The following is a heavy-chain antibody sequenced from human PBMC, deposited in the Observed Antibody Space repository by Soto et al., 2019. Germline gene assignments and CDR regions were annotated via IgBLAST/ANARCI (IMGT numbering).Heavy chain of an antibody. CDR3: ARDTTRGYSYGGHYYYYYGMDV. D-gene: IGHD5-18*01. V-gene: IGHV3-33*01. J-gene: IGHJ6*02. CDR1: GFTFSSYG. CDR2: IWYDGSNK. Sequence: PGGSLRLSCAASGFTFSSYGMHWVRQAPGKGLEWVAVIWYDGSNKYYADSVKGRFTISRDNSKNTLYLQMNSLRAEDTAAYYCARDTTRGYSYGGHYYYYYGMDVWGQGTTVTISS.